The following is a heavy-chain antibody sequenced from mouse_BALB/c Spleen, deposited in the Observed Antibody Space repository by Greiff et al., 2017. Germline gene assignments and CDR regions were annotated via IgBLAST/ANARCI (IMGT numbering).Heavy chain of an antibody. V-gene: IGHV5-9-3*01. CDR2: ISSGGSYT. D-gene: IGHD1-1*01. J-gene: IGHJ3*01. CDR1: GFTFSSYA. CDR3: ARHEDYYGSSYSWLAY. Sequence: EVQLMESGGGLVKPGGSLKLSCAASGFTFSSYAMSWVRQTPEKRLEWVATISSGGSYTYYPDSVKGRFTISRDNAKNTLYLQMSSLRSEDTAMYYCARHEDYYGSSYSWLAYWGQGTLVTVSA.